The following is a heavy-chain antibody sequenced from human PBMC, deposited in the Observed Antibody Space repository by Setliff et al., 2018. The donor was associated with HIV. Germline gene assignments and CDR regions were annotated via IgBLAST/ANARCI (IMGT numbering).Heavy chain of an antibody. V-gene: IGHV1-69*05. CDR2: IIPILGTA. CDR1: GGTFSNYA. CDR3: ARGAHPGSAEDYYYYYMDV. J-gene: IGHJ6*03. Sequence: SVKVSCKASGGTFSNYAINWVRQAPGQGLEWMVGIIPILGTANYAQKFQGGVTITTDESTSTAYMELSSLRSEDTAVYYCARGAHPGSAEDYYYYYMDVWGKGTTVTVSS. D-gene: IGHD3-10*01.